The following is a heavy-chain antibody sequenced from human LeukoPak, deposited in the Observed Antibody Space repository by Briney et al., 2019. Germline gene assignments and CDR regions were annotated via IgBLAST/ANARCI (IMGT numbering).Heavy chain of an antibody. CDR3: ARDSYSSSWEY. J-gene: IGHJ4*02. CDR1: GYTFTIYY. V-gene: IGHV1-46*01. CDR2: INPSGGST. D-gene: IGHD6-13*01. Sequence: ASVKVSCKASGYTFTIYYTHWVRQAPGQGLEWMGIINPSGGSTSYAQKFQGRVTMTRDTSTSTVYMELSSLRSEDTAVYNRARDSYSSSWEYWGQRALVTASS.